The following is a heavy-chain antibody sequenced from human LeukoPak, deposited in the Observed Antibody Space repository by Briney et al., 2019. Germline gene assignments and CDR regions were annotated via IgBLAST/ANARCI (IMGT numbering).Heavy chain of an antibody. Sequence: ASVKVSCKASGYTFTSYGISWVRQAPGQGLEWMGIINPSGGSTSYAQKFQGRVTMTTDTSISTAYMELSRLRSDDTAVYYCTTGSPPFGYWGQGTLVTVSS. V-gene: IGHV1-46*01. CDR3: TTGSPPFGY. CDR2: INPSGGST. D-gene: IGHD1-26*01. CDR1: GYTFTSYG. J-gene: IGHJ4*02.